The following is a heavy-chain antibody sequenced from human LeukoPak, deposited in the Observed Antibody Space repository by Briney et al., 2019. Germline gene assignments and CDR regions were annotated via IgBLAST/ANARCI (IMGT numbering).Heavy chain of an antibody. CDR3: ARDRRLWSAYDY. Sequence: PGGSLRLSCAASRFTFSSYWMHWVLQAPGKGLVWVSRINSDGSSTSYADSVKGRFTISRDNAKNTLYLQMNSLRAEDTAVYYCARDRRLWSAYDYWGQGTLVTVSS. D-gene: IGHD5-18*01. CDR2: INSDGSST. CDR1: RFTFSSYW. J-gene: IGHJ4*02. V-gene: IGHV3-74*01.